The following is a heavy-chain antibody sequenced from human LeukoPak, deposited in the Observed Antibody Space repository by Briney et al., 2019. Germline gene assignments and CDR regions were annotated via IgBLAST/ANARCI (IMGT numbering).Heavy chain of an antibody. CDR1: GFTFRSYA. V-gene: IGHV3-23*01. CDR2: ISGSGGST. CDR3: ANLVNRRYCSSTSCYTPEDY. D-gene: IGHD2-2*02. J-gene: IGHJ4*02. Sequence: PGGPLRLSCAASGFTFRSYAMSWVRQAPGKGLEWVSAISGSGGSTYYADSVKGRFTISRDNSKNTLYLQMNSLRAEDTAVYYCANLVNRRYCSSTSCYTPEDYWGQGTLVTVSS.